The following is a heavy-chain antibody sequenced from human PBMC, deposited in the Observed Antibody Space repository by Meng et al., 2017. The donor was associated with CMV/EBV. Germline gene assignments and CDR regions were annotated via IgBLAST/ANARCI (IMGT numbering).Heavy chain of an antibody. D-gene: IGHD3-16*01. Sequence: SLKISCAASGFTFDDYAMHWVRQAPGKGLEWVSSISWNSGSIGYADSVKGRFTISRDNAKNSLYLQMNSLRAEDTALYYCAKDGGPFDYWGQGTLVTVSS. V-gene: IGHV3-9*01. J-gene: IGHJ4*02. CDR3: AKDGGPFDY. CDR2: ISWNSGSI. CDR1: GFTFDDYA.